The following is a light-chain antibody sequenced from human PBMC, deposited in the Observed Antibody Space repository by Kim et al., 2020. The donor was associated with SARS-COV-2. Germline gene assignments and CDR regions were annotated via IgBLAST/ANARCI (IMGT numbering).Light chain of an antibody. Sequence: ASVGDRDSSTCRASQSIISYFNWYQQKAGKAPELLLYVVSNLQSGVPSRFSDSGSGRHFTLTISSLQPEDFATYYCQQSYSTPWTFGQGTQVDIK. CDR2: VVS. J-gene: IGKJ1*01. CDR1: QSIISY. CDR3: QQSYSTPWT. V-gene: IGKV1-39*01.